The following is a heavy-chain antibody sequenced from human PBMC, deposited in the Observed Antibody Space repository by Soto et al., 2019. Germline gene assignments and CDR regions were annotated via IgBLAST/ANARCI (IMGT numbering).Heavy chain of an antibody. CDR3: AREYYGDNVGRFDP. CDR2: IWYDGSNK. D-gene: IGHD4-17*01. CDR1: GFTFSSYG. J-gene: IGHJ5*02. V-gene: IGHV3-33*01. Sequence: QVQLVESGGGVVQPGRSLRLSCAASGFTFSSYGMHWVRQAPGKGLEWVAVIWYDGSNKYYADSVKGRFTISRDNSKNTLYLQMNSLRAEDTVVYYCAREYYGDNVGRFDPWGQGTLVTVSS.